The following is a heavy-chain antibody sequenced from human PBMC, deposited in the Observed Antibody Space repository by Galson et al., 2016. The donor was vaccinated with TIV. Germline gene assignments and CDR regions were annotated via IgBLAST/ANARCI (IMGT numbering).Heavy chain of an antibody. Sequence: SVKVSCKASGYTFTGYFIHWVRQAPGQGLEWMGIINPSGGSTSYAQKFQGRVTMTRVTSTSTVYMESSSLRSEDTDVYYCARDGEVGSSDYDHWGQGTLVSFSS. CDR3: ARDGEVGSSDYDH. CDR2: INPSGGST. J-gene: IGHJ4*02. CDR1: GYTFTGYF. V-gene: IGHV1-46*01. D-gene: IGHD3-22*01.